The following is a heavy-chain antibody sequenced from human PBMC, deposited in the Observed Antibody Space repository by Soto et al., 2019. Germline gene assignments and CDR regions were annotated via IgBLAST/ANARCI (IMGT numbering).Heavy chain of an antibody. CDR2: ISSSGSTI. CDR3: TRESLDDSSGSSGRVGIDY. D-gene: IGHD3-22*01. J-gene: IGHJ4*02. Sequence: QVQLVESGGGLVKPGGSLRLSCAASGFTFSDYYMSWIRQAPGKGLEWVSYISSSGSTIYYADSVKGRFTISRDNAKNSLYLQMNSLRAEDTAVYYCTRESLDDSSGSSGRVGIDYWGQGTLVTVSS. V-gene: IGHV3-11*01. CDR1: GFTFSDYY.